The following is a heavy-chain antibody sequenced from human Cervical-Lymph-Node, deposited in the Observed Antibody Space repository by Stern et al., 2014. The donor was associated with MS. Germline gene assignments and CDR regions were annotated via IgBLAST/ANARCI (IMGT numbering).Heavy chain of an antibody. CDR3: ARVRGWLQPAGXFDY. Sequence: QVQLQQWGAGLLKPSETLSLTCAVYGGSFSGYYWSWIRQPPGKGLEWIGEINHSGSTNYNPSLKSRVPISVDTSKNQFSLKRSSVTAADTAVYYCARVRGWLQPAGXFDYWGQGTLVTVSS. J-gene: IGHJ4*02. D-gene: IGHD5-24*01. CDR1: GGSFSGYY. V-gene: IGHV4-34*01. CDR2: INHSGST.